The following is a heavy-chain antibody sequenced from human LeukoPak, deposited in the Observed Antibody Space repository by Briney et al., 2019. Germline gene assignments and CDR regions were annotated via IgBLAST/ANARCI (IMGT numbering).Heavy chain of an antibody. CDR1: GFTFSSYG. V-gene: IGHV3-33*01. J-gene: IGHJ6*02. D-gene: IGHD3-3*01. CDR2: IWYDGSNK. CDR3: AREDVSGYFLTHYYYGMDV. Sequence: GGSLRLSCAASGFTFSSYGMHWVRQAPGKGLEWVAVIWYDGSNKYYADSVKGRFTISRDNSKNTLYLQMNSLRAEDTAAYYCAREDVSGYFLTHYYYGMDVWGQGTTVTVSS.